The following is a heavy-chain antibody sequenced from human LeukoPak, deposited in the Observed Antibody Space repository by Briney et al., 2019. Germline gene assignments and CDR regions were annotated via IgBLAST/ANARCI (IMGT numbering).Heavy chain of an antibody. CDR2: ISGSGGST. D-gene: IGHD1-26*01. V-gene: IGHV3-23*01. Sequence: PGGSLRLSCAASGFTFDDYGMSWVRQAPGKGLEWVSGISGSGGSTYYAESLKGRFTISRDNSKNTLFLQMNSLRAEDTAVYYCVKDLFVVGAMGDDYWGQGTLVTVSS. CDR1: GFTFDDYG. J-gene: IGHJ4*02. CDR3: VKDLFVVGAMGDDY.